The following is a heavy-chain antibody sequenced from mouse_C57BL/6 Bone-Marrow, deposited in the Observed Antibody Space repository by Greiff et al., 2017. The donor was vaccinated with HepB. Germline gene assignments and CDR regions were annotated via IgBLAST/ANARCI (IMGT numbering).Heavy chain of an antibody. D-gene: IGHD4-1*01. J-gene: IGHJ2*01. CDR2: IYPGNSDT. V-gene: IGHV1-5*01. CDR3: TRKLTGTSAYFDY. CDR1: GYTFTSYW. Sequence: VQLQQSGTVLARPGASVKMSCKTSGYTFTSYWMHWVNQRPGQGLEWIGAIYPGNSDTSYNQKFKGKAKLTAVTSASTAYMELSSLTNEDSAVYYCTRKLTGTSAYFDYWGQGTTLTVSS.